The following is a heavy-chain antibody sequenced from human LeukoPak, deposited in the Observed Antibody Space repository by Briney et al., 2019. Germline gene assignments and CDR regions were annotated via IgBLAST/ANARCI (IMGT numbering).Heavy chain of an antibody. V-gene: IGHV4-59*01. CDR2: IYYSGSN. CDR1: GGSISSYY. CDR3: ARGSMITFGGVIVPFDY. D-gene: IGHD3-16*02. Sequence: KPSETLSLTCTVSGGSISSYYWSWIRQPPGKGLEWIVYIYYSGSNNYNPSLKSRVTISVDTSKNQFSLKLSSVTAADTAVYYCARGSMITFGGVIVPFDYWGQGTLVTVSS. J-gene: IGHJ4*02.